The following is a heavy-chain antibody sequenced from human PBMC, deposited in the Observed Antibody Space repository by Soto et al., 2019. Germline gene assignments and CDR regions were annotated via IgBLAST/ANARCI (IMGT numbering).Heavy chain of an antibody. V-gene: IGHV3-15*01. CDR2: IKSKTDGGTT. D-gene: IGHD6-13*01. Sequence: EVQLVESGGGLVKPGGSLRLSCAASGFTFSNAWMSWVRQAPGKGLEWVGRIKSKTDGGTTDYAAPVKGRSTISRDDSKNTLYLQMNSLKTEDTAVYYCTTVASASAAGDESYYYYGMDVWGQGTTVTVSS. CDR1: GFTFSNAW. CDR3: TTVASASAAGDESYYYYGMDV. J-gene: IGHJ6*02.